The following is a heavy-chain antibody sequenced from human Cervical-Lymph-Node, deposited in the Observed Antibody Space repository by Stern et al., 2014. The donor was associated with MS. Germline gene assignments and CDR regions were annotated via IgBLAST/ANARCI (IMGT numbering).Heavy chain of an antibody. CDR1: GFTFSSYS. Sequence: EVQLEESGGGLVKPGGSLRLSCAASGFTFSSYSMNWVRQAPGKGLEWVSFISSSSSYIYYADPVKGRLTISRDKANNSHSCEMNSLRAEDTAVYYCARVGMDVWGQGTTVTVSS. V-gene: IGHV3-21*01. CDR3: ARVGMDV. J-gene: IGHJ6*02. CDR2: ISSSSSYI.